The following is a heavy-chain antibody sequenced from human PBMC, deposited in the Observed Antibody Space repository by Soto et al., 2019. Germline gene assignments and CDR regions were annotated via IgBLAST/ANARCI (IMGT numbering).Heavy chain of an antibody. D-gene: IGHD3-10*02. CDR1: GFTFTDFH. CDR2: IIQSGGYE. J-gene: IGHJ4*02. Sequence: QVHLVESGGGLVKPGGSLRLSCAASGFTFTDFHMAWIRRAPGKGLEWVSNIIQSGGYEFYADSVKGRFTVSRDNAKNEVYLQMTSLRVEDTAVYYCASGDPAMYGARDHFDYWGQGSLVTVSS. V-gene: IGHV3-11*01. CDR3: ASGDPAMYGARDHFDY.